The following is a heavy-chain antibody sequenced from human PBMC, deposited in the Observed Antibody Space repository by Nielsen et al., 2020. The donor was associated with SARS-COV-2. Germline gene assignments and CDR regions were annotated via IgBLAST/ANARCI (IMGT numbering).Heavy chain of an antibody. CDR3: ARRLRTMAYDFGY. CDR1: GGSISSSSYY. CDR2: IYYSGST. Sequence: SETLSLTCTVSGGSISSSSYYWGWIRQPPGKGLEWIGSIYYSGSTYYSPSLKSRVTISVDTSKNQFSLKLSSVTAADTAVYYCARRLRTMAYDFGYWGQGTLVTVSS. V-gene: IGHV4-39*01. D-gene: IGHD4/OR15-4a*01. J-gene: IGHJ4*02.